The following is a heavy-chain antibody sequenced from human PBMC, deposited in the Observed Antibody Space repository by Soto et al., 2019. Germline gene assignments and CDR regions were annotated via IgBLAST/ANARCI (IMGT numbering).Heavy chain of an antibody. V-gene: IGHV3-21*01. CDR2: ISSISTYI. Sequence: EVQLVESGGGLVKPGGSLRLSCAASGFTFSSYSMNWVRQAPGKGLEWVSSISSISTYIYYADSVKGRFTISRDNAKNSLYLQMDSLIAEDTGMYFCASRASAAGTPYYYFLDVWGKGTTVTVSS. J-gene: IGHJ6*03. D-gene: IGHD6-13*01. CDR1: GFTFSSYS. CDR3: ASRASAAGTPYYYFLDV.